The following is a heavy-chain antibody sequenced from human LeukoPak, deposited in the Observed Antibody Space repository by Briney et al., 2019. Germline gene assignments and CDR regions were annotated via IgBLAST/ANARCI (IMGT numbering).Heavy chain of an antibody. CDR1: GFTVSSSY. CDR3: ARGGGLRFLEWLLYFDY. Sequence: GGSLRLSCAASGFTVSSSYMSWVRQAPGKGLEWVSVIYSGGSTYYADSVKGRFTISRDNSKNTLYLQMNSLRAEDTAVYYCARGGGLRFLEWLLYFDYWGQGTLVTVSS. D-gene: IGHD3-3*01. CDR2: IYSGGST. J-gene: IGHJ4*02. V-gene: IGHV3-53*01.